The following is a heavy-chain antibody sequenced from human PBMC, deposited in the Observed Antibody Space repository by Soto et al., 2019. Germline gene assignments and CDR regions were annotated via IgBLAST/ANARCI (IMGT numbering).Heavy chain of an antibody. D-gene: IGHD2-8*01. Sequence: SVKRAWKAAGYGYSAYFRHWLRQTQGQGLEWMGMINPSGGSTDYAQKFRGRVTMTRDTSTGTVYMELSSLRSEDTAVYYCARPPFPGCINAVCYPFDYWGQGTLVTVSS. CDR2: INPSGGST. V-gene: IGHV1-46*01. J-gene: IGHJ4*02. CDR1: GYGYSAYF. CDR3: ARPPFPGCINAVCYPFDY.